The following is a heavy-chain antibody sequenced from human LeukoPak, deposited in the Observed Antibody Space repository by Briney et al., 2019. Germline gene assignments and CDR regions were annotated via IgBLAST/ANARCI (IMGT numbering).Heavy chain of an antibody. CDR1: GFTVSSNY. CDR3: ARVLSVSYCAS. J-gene: IGHJ5*02. CDR2: IYSGGTT. Sequence: GGSLRLSCAASGFTVSSNYMSWVRQAPGKGVEGVSGIYSGGTTYYADSVKGRFTNSRDNSKSTRYLQMNSLRGEDTAVYYCARVLSVSYCASWGQGTLVTVSS. D-gene: IGHD1-26*01. V-gene: IGHV3-53*01.